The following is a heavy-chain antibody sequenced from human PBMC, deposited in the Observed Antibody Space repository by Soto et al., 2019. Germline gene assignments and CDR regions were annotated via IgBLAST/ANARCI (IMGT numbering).Heavy chain of an antibody. J-gene: IGHJ3*02. CDR1: GFTFSSYA. CDR2: ISGSGGST. V-gene: IGHV3-23*01. CDR3: AKAPYCSSTGCPPDAFDI. D-gene: IGHD2-2*01. Sequence: GGSLRLSCAASGFTFSSYAMSWVRQAPGKGLEWVSAISGSGGSTYYADSVKGRFTISRDNSKNTLYLQMNSLRAEDTAVYYCAKAPYCSSTGCPPDAFDIWGQGTMVTVSS.